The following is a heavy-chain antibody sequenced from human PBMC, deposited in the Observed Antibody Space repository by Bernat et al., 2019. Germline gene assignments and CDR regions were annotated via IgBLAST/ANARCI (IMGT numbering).Heavy chain of an antibody. J-gene: IGHJ3*02. V-gene: IGHV3-11*05. CDR2: ISSSSSYT. CDR3: ASHYGNDAFDI. Sequence: QVQLVESGGGLVKPGGSLRLSCAASGFTFSDYYMSWIRQAPGKGLEWVSYISSSSSYTNYADSVKGRFTISRDNAKNSLYLQMNSLRAEDTAVYYCASHYGNDAFDIWGQGTMVTVSS. D-gene: IGHD4-17*01. CDR1: GFTFSDYY.